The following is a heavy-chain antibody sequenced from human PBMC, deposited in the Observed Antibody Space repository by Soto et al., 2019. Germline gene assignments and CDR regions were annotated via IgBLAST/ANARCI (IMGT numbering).Heavy chain of an antibody. J-gene: IGHJ6*02. D-gene: IGHD2-2*02. Sequence: PGGSLRLSCAASGFTFSSYAMSWVRQAPGKGLEWVSAISGSGGSTYYADSVKGRFTISRDNSKNTLYLQMNSLRAEDTAVYYCAKEGDCSSTSCYTDYYYGMDVWGQGTPVTVSS. CDR2: ISGSGGST. CDR1: GFTFSSYA. V-gene: IGHV3-23*01. CDR3: AKEGDCSSTSCYTDYYYGMDV.